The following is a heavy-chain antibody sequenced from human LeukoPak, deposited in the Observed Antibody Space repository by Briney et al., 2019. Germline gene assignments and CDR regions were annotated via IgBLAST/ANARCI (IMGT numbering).Heavy chain of an antibody. Sequence: GGSLRLSCAASGFTFSDYYMRWIRQATGKGLEWVSYISSSGSTIYYADSVKGRFTISRDNAKNSLYLQMNSLRAEDTAVYYCARVSSWSSYYYYMDVWGKGTTVTVSS. D-gene: IGHD6-13*01. V-gene: IGHV3-11*01. CDR3: ARVSSWSSYYYYMDV. J-gene: IGHJ6*03. CDR1: GFTFSDYY. CDR2: ISSSGSTI.